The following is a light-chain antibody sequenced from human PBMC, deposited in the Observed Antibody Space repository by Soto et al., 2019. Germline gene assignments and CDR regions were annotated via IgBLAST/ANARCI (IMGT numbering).Light chain of an antibody. CDR2: HAS. CDR3: QQYSDSPPGYT. CDR1: QSVTTNF. J-gene: IGKJ2*01. V-gene: IGKV3-20*01. Sequence: EIVLTQSPGTLSLSPGERATLSCRASQSVTTNFLAWYQQKPGQAPRLLIYHASNRATGIPDRFSGSGSGTDFTLTISRLDPEDFAVYYCQQYSDSPPGYTFGQGTNLEIK.